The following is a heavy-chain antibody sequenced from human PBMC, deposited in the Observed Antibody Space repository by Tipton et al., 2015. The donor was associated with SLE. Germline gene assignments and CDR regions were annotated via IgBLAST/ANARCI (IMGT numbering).Heavy chain of an antibody. D-gene: IGHD3-10*01. CDR3: ARGTMVNLGYFDL. J-gene: IGHJ2*01. V-gene: IGHV4-59*01. Sequence: TLSLTCTVSGDSISSYYWSWIRQPPGKGLEWIGYIYYSGSTNYNPSFKSRVTISLDMSRNQFSLRLNSVTAADTAVYYCARGTMVNLGYFDLWGRGTLVTVSS. CDR2: IYYSGST. CDR1: GDSISSYY.